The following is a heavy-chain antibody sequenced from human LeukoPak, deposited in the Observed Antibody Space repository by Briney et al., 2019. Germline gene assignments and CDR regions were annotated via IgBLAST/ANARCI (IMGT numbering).Heavy chain of an antibody. CDR3: ARGLGGYYPIDP. V-gene: IGHV1-8*01. CDR2: MNPNSGNT. D-gene: IGHD1-26*01. Sequence: EASVKVSCTASGYTFTSYDINWVRQATGQGLEWMGWMNPNSGNTGYAQKFQGRVTMTRNTSISTAYMELSSLRSEDTAVYYCARGLGGYYPIDPWGQGTLVTVSS. CDR1: GYTFTSYD. J-gene: IGHJ5*02.